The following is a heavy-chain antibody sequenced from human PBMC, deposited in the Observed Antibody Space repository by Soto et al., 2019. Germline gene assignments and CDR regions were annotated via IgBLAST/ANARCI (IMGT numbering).Heavy chain of an antibody. CDR1: GFTFSKYW. J-gene: IGHJ6*02. Sequence: EVQLVESGGGLVQPGGSLRLSCAASGFTFSKYWMHWVRQAPGKGLVWVSRIKSDGSRTDYADSVKGRFTISRDNAENTPYLQMNSLRAEDTAVYYCARDGDTVLTVSGTFDGGMDVWGQGTTVTVSS. CDR2: IKSDGSRT. D-gene: IGHD2-8*01. CDR3: ARDGDTVLTVSGTFDGGMDV. V-gene: IGHV3-74*01.